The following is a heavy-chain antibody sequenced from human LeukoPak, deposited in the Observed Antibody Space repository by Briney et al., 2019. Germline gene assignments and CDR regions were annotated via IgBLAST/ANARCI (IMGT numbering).Heavy chain of an antibody. V-gene: IGHV4-34*01. CDR2: INHSGST. CDR1: GGSFSGYY. CDR3: ARGPYYYGSGRPKNYYYYGMDV. Sequence: SETLSLTCAVYGGSFSGYYWSWIRQPPGKGLEWIGEINHSGSTNYNPSLKSRVTISVGTSKNQFSLKLSSVTAADTAVYYCARGPYYYGSGRPKNYYYYGMDVWGQGTTVTVSS. D-gene: IGHD3-10*01. J-gene: IGHJ6*02.